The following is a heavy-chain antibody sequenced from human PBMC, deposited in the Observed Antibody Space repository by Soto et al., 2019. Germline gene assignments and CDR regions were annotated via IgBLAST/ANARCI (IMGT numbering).Heavy chain of an antibody. J-gene: IGHJ6*02. D-gene: IGHD5-12*01. V-gene: IGHV1-69*12. CDR2: IMPIFRTP. Sequence: QVQLEQSGAEVKQPGSSVRVSCKASGGTFSNSAISWVRQAPGQGLEWMGGIMPIFRTPDYAQKFQGRVTISADESTGTAYMELNGLRSDDTAVYYCARDKERLRLGGSYYNILDVWGQGATVTVAS. CDR3: ARDKERLRLGGSYYNILDV. CDR1: GGTFSNSA.